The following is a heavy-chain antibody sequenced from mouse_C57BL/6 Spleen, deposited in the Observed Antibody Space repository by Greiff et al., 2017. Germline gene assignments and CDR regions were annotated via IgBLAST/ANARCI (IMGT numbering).Heavy chain of an antibody. CDR1: GFTFSDYG. Sequence: EVMLVESGGGLVKPGGSLKLSCAASGFTFSDYGMHWVRQAPVKGLEWVAYISSGSSTIYYADTVKGRFTISRDNAKNTLFLQMTSLRSEDTAMYYCARNRGYDGYRYFDYWGQGTTLTVSS. CDR2: ISSGSSTI. CDR3: ARNRGYDGYRYFDY. D-gene: IGHD2-3*01. J-gene: IGHJ2*01. V-gene: IGHV5-17*01.